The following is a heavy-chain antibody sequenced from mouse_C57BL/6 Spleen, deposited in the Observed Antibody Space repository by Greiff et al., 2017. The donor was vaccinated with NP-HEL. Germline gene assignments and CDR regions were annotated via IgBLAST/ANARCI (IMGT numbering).Heavy chain of an antibody. D-gene: IGHD2-10*01. V-gene: IGHV2-2*01. Sequence: VQLQQSGPGLVQPSQSLSITCTVSGFSLTSYGVHWVRQSPGKGLEWLGVIWSGGSTAYNAAFISKLGIRKDNSKSLVFFKMNSLQADDTAIYYCARNTYYGNYGFAYWGQGTLVTVSA. J-gene: IGHJ3*01. CDR3: ARNTYYGNYGFAY. CDR1: GFSLTSYG. CDR2: IWSGGST.